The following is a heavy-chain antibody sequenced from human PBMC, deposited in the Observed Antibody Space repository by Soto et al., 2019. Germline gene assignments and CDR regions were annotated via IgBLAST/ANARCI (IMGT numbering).Heavy chain of an antibody. Sequence: GGSLRLSCAASGFTFSSYGMHWVRQAPGKGLEWVAVISYDGSNKYYADSVKGRFTISRDNSKNTLYLQMNSLRAEDTAVYYCAKGGAPKVTMVRGVIPTHYYYYGMDVWGQGTTVTVSS. CDR3: AKGGAPKVTMVRGVIPTHYYYYGMDV. V-gene: IGHV3-30*18. CDR1: GFTFSSYG. D-gene: IGHD3-10*01. CDR2: ISYDGSNK. J-gene: IGHJ6*02.